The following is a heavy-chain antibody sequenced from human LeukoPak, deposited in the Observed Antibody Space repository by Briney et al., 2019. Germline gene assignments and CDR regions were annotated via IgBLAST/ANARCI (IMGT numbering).Heavy chain of an antibody. CDR3: ARLMCVINCSGLLN. CDR2: MYYSGSP. J-gene: IGHJ4*02. CDR1: GGSISSYY. D-gene: IGHD2-15*01. Sequence: SETLSLTCNVSGGSISSYYWSWIRQPPGGGLEWIGYMYYSGSPNYNPSLKSRVTISVDTSKNQFSLKLSSVTAADTAVYYCARLMCVINCSGLLNWGQGTLVTVSS. V-gene: IGHV4-59*08.